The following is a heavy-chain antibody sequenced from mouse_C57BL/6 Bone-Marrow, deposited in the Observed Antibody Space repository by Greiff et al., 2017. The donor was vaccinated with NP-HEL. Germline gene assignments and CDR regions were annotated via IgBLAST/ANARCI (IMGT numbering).Heavy chain of an antibody. J-gene: IGHJ2*01. V-gene: IGHV5-6*01. CDR2: ISSGGSYT. Sequence: EVQLVESGGDLVKPGGSLKLSCAASGFTFSSYGMSWVRQTPDKRLEWVATISSGGSYTYYPDSVKGRFTISRDNAKNTLYLQMSSLKSEDTAMYYCARHHGTDDDWGQGTTLTVSS. D-gene: IGHD1-1*01. CDR3: ARHHGTDDD. CDR1: GFTFSSYG.